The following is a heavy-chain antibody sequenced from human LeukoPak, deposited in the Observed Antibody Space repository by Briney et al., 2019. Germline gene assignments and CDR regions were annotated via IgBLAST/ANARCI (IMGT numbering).Heavy chain of an antibody. CDR1: GFTFSTYT. V-gene: IGHV3-48*02. CDR2: VSDSSDV. Sequence: PGGSLRLSCAASGFTFSTYTMNWVRQAPGKGLEWVSTVSDSSDVHYSDSVKGRFTISRDTARNSPYLQMNSLRDEDTAVYYCARDGLHTAHFDYWGQGTLVTVSS. CDR3: ARDGLHTAHFDY. D-gene: IGHD5-18*01. J-gene: IGHJ4*02.